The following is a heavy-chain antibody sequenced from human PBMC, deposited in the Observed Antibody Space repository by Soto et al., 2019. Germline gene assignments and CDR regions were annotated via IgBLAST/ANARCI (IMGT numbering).Heavy chain of an antibody. CDR2: ISAYNGNT. J-gene: IGHJ6*02. D-gene: IGHD5-12*01. V-gene: IGHV1-18*04. CDR1: GYTFTSYG. CDR3: ARDRDIVATIKYYGMDV. Sequence: ASVKVSCKASGYTFTSYGISWVRQAPGQRLEWMGWISAYNGNTNYAQKLQGRVTMTTDTSTSTAYMELRSLRSDDTAVSYCARDRDIVATIKYYGMDVWGQGTTVTVSS.